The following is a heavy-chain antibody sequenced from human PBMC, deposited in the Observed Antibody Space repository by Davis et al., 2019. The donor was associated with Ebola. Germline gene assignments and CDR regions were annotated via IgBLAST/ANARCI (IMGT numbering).Heavy chain of an antibody. CDR1: GGSVSSGSYY. CDR3: ARHFKQGLIVVVSDATNWFDP. D-gene: IGHD2-2*01. Sequence: MPSETLSLTCTVSGGSVSSGSYYWSWIRQPPGKGLEWIGYIYYSGSTNYNPSLKSRVTISVDTSKNQFSLTLRSVTAADTAVYYCARHFKQGLIVVVSDATNWFDPWGQGTLVTVSS. V-gene: IGHV4-61*01. CDR2: IYYSGST. J-gene: IGHJ5*02.